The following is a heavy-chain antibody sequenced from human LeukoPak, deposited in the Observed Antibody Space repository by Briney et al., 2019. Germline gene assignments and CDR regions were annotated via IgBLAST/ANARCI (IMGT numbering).Heavy chain of an antibody. D-gene: IGHD5-12*01. J-gene: IGHJ4*02. CDR1: GFTFSAHS. Sequence: GGSLRLSCAASGFTFSAHSMTWVRQAPGKGLEWVSGISASGYATFYAHSVKGRFTISRDNSKNTVDLQMNSLRAEDTAVYYCTKRSGYGDSWGQATLVT. V-gene: IGHV3-23*01. CDR2: ISASGYAT. CDR3: TKRSGYGDS.